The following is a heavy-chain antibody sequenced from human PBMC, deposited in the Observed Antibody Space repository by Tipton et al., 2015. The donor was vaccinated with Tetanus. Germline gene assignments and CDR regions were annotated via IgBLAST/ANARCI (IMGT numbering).Heavy chain of an antibody. Sequence: TLSLTCTVSGASLRGGDYHWSWIRQSPGKGLEWIAYIFHSGSTNYSPSLKSRVAISMDTSKNQISLKLSSVTAADTAVYYCARRSYCSSSRCFDAFDLWGQGTMVTVSS. D-gene: IGHD2-2*01. CDR3: ARRSYCSSSRCFDAFDL. J-gene: IGHJ3*01. V-gene: IGHV4-61*08. CDR2: IFHSGST. CDR1: GASLRGGDYH.